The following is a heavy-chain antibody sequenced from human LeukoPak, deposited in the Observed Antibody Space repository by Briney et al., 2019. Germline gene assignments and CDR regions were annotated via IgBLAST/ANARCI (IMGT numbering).Heavy chain of an antibody. V-gene: IGHV3-9*01. J-gene: IGHJ4*02. CDR2: ISWNSGSI. CDR1: GFTFDDYA. Sequence: GRSLRLSCAASGFTFDDYAMHWVRHAPGKGLEWVSGISWNSGSIGYADSVKGRFTISGDNAKNSLYLQMNSLRAEDTALYYCAKDIGGYDRQQPYYFDYWGQGTLVTVSS. CDR3: AKDIGGYDRQQPYYFDY. D-gene: IGHD5-12*01.